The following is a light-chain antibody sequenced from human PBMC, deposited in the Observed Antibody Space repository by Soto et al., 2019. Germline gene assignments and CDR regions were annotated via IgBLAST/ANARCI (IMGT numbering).Light chain of an antibody. V-gene: IGKV1-5*03. CDR3: QQYNSYSSIT. CDR1: QSINTW. Sequence: DVQMTQSPPTLSASVGDRVTITCRASQSINTWLAWYQQKPGKAPNLLIYRASTLETGVPSRFSGSGSGTEFTLTISSLQPGDFATYYCQQYNSYSSITFGQGTRLEIK. CDR2: RAS. J-gene: IGKJ5*01.